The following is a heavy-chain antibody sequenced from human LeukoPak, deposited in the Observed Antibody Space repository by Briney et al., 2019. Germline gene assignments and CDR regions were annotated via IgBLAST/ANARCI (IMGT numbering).Heavy chain of an antibody. V-gene: IGHV4-59*01. J-gene: IGHJ4*02. CDR2: IHYSGST. Sequence: SETLSLTCTVSGGSISSYYWSWIRQPPGKGLEWIGYIHYSGSTNYNPSLKSRVTISVDTSKNQFSLKLSSVTAADTAVYYCARERYRYFDYWGQGTLVTVSS. CDR1: GGSISSYY. D-gene: IGHD5-18*01. CDR3: ARERYRYFDY.